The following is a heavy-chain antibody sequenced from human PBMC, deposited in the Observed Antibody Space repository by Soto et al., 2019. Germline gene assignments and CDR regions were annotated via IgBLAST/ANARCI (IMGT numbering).Heavy chain of an antibody. J-gene: IGHJ5*02. V-gene: IGHV1-69*13. Sequence: ASVKVSCKASGGTFSSYAISWVRQAPGQGLEWRGGLIPIFGTENYAQKLQGRVTITADESTSTAYMDLSSLRSEDTAVYYCARDLSATVTTYNWFDPWGQGTLVTVSS. CDR1: GGTFSSYA. D-gene: IGHD4-17*01. CDR2: LIPIFGTE. CDR3: ARDLSATVTTYNWFDP.